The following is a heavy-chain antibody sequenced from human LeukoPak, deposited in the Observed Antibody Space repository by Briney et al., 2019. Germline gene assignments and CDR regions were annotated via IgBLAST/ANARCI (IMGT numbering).Heavy chain of an antibody. J-gene: IGHJ4*02. CDR1: GFTFSSHA. V-gene: IGHV3-23*01. Sequence: GGSLSLSCAASGFTFSSHAMSWVRQAPGKGLEWVSTISTAGYSTYYADSVKDRFTISRDNSENTLYLQMNSLRPEDTAMYYCAKDATGYSSGGGYFDYWGQGALVTVSS. CDR3: AKDATGYSSGGGYFDY. D-gene: IGHD6-19*01. CDR2: ISTAGYST.